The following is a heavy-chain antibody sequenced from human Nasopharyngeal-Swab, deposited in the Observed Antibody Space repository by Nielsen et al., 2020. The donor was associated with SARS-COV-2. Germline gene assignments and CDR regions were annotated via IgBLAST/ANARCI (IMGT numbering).Heavy chain of an antibody. Sequence: GSLRLSCTVSGGSISSSSYYWGWIRQPPGKGLEWIGSIYYSGSTYYNPSLKSRVTISVDTSKNQFSLKLSSVTAADTAVYYCVGRSWYGDYYYYYGMDVWGQGTTVTVSS. CDR2: IYYSGST. J-gene: IGHJ6*02. CDR3: VGRSWYGDYYYYYGMDV. CDR1: GGSISSSSYY. D-gene: IGHD6-13*01. V-gene: IGHV4-39*07.